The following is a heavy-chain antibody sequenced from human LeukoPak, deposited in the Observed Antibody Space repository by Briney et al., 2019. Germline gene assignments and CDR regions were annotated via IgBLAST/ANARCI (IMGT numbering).Heavy chain of an antibody. CDR3: ARGVEQWLRFYYYYGMDV. CDR2: ISSSGSTI. J-gene: IGHJ6*02. Sequence: GGSLRLSCAASGFTFSDYYMSWIRQAPGKGLEWVSYISSSGSTIYYADSVKGRFTISRDNAKNSLYLQMNSLRAEDTAVYYCARGVEQWLRFYYYYGMDVWGQGTTVTVSS. D-gene: IGHD6-19*01. CDR1: GFTFSDYY. V-gene: IGHV3-11*01.